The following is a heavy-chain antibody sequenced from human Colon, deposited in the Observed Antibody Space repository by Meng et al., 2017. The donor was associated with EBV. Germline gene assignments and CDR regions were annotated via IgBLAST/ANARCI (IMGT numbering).Heavy chain of an antibody. CDR2: IYYSGST. J-gene: IGHJ4*02. D-gene: IGHD5-24*01. Sequence: VQLAVSGPGLVKPSQTLSLNCTVSGGSISSGGYYWSWIRQHPGKGLEWIGYIYYSGSTYYNPSLKSRVTISIDTSKNQFSLRLSSVTAADTAVYYCARGPSRWLQFSFDYWGQGTLVTVSS. V-gene: IGHV4-31*03. CDR3: ARGPSRWLQFSFDY. CDR1: GGSISSGGYY.